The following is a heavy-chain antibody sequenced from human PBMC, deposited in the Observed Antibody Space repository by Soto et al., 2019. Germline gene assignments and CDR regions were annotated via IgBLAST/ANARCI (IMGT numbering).Heavy chain of an antibody. D-gene: IGHD3-10*01. V-gene: IGHV3-23*01. CDR2: ISPSGT. Sequence: EVQLLESGGGLVQPGASLRLSCVASKFTVSNSPMSWVRQAPGKGLEWVSGISPSGTYYADSVRGRFTISRDNSQNTLSLQMNSLRAEDTAIYYCAKEYYYGSAGAYDYWGQGTLVTVSS. CDR3: AKEYYYGSAGAYDY. CDR1: KFTVSNSP. J-gene: IGHJ4*02.